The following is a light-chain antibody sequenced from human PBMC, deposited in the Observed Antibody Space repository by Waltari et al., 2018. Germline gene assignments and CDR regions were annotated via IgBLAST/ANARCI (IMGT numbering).Light chain of an antibody. CDR3: LAWDTSTFFV. CDR1: KLGDNY. CDR2: EDN. J-gene: IGLJ1*01. V-gene: IGLV3-1*01. Sequence: SFDLTQPPSVSVSPGQTASITCSGDKLGDNYVSWNQQKPGLSPVLVIYEDNKRPSGIPERFSGSNSGNSATLTISGTQSMDEADYYCLAWDTSTFFVFGTGTRVTVL.